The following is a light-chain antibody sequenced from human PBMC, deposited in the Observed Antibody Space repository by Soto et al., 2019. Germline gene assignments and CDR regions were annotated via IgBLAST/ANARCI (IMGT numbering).Light chain of an antibody. CDR1: RDIRTY. CDR2: DAS. Sequence: DIQMTQSPSSLSASVGARVTITCQASRDIRTYLNWYQQKPGKAPKLLIYDASNLETGVTSRFSGSGSGTDFTFTISSLQSEDIATYYCQQYHTLVSFGGGTKVEIK. V-gene: IGKV1-33*01. CDR3: QQYHTLVS. J-gene: IGKJ4*01.